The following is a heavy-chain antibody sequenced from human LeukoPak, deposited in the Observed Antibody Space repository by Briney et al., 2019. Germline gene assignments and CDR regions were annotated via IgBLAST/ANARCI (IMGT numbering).Heavy chain of an antibody. D-gene: IGHD2-15*01. CDR1: GYTFTGYS. Sequence: ASVKVSCKASGYTFTGYSMHWVRQAPGQGLEWMGWINPNSGGTNYPQKFQGRVTMTRDTSINTAYMELSRLRSDDTAVYYCAREDIVVVVAPKPLGYWGQGTLVTVSS. J-gene: IGHJ4*02. CDR2: INPNSGGT. V-gene: IGHV1-2*02. CDR3: AREDIVVVVAPKPLGY.